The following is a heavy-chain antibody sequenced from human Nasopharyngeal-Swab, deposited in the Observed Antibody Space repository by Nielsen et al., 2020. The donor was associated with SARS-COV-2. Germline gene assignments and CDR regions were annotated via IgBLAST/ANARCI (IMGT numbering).Heavy chain of an antibody. J-gene: IGHJ4*02. CDR2: ITPIFGTA. V-gene: IGHV1-69*13. CDR1: GGTFSSYA. CDR3: AGGDDSLANSYY. Sequence: SVKVSCKASGGTFSSYAISWVRQAPGQGLEWMGGITPIFGTANYAQKFQGRVTITADESTSTAYMELSSLRSEDTAVYYCAGGDDSLANSYYWGQGTLVTVSS. D-gene: IGHD3-22*01.